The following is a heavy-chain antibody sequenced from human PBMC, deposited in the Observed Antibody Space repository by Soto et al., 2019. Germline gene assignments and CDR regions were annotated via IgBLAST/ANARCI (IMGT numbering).Heavy chain of an antibody. D-gene: IGHD3-22*01. V-gene: IGHV4-31*03. CDR2: ISYSGST. CDR1: GGSISSGSYY. CDR3: ARVNMINMIVMVLDS. J-gene: IGHJ4*02. Sequence: PLETLSLTYTVSGGSISSGSYYWSWSHQRPGQGLEWIGYISYSGSTYYNPSLKSRLTISADTSKNQFALKLSSVTAADTAVYYCARVNMINMIVMVLDSWGQGTLVTVSS.